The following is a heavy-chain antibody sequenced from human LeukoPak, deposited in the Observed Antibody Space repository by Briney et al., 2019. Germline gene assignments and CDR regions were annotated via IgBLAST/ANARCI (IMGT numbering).Heavy chain of an antibody. CDR1: GFTVSSNY. CDR2: IYSGGST. Sequence: GGSPRLSCAASGFTVSSNYMSWVRQAPGKGLEWVSVIYSGGSTNYADSVKGRFTISRDNSKNTLYLQMNSLRAEDTAVYYCARDRTTYYDFWSGYYTHRRYYYYGMDVWGQGTTVTVSS. D-gene: IGHD3-3*01. CDR3: ARDRTTYYDFWSGYYTHRRYYYYGMDV. V-gene: IGHV3-53*01. J-gene: IGHJ6*02.